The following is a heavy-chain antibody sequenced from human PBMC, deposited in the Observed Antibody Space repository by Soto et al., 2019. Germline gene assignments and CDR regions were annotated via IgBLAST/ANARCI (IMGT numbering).Heavy chain of an antibody. J-gene: IGHJ4*02. Sequence: PGGSLRLSCAASGYTFSSYAMSWVRQAPGKGLEWVSAISGSGGSTYYADSVKGRFTISRDNSKNTLYLQMNSLRAEDTAVYYCAKDRSLLWFGELLYRYDYWGQGTLVTVSS. CDR2: ISGSGGST. CDR1: GYTFSSYA. D-gene: IGHD3-10*01. V-gene: IGHV3-23*01. CDR3: AKDRSLLWFGELLYRYDY.